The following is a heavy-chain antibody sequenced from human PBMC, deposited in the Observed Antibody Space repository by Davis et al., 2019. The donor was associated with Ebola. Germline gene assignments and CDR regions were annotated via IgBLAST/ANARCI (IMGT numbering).Heavy chain of an antibody. Sequence: GESLKISCAASGFTFSSYSMNWVRQAPGKGLEWVAVISYDGSNKYYADSVKGRFTISRDNSKNTLYLQMNSLRAEDTAVYYCARDKAVDAFDIWGQGTMVTVSS. CDR2: ISYDGSNK. D-gene: IGHD2-15*01. J-gene: IGHJ3*02. V-gene: IGHV3-30*03. CDR1: GFTFSSYS. CDR3: ARDKAVDAFDI.